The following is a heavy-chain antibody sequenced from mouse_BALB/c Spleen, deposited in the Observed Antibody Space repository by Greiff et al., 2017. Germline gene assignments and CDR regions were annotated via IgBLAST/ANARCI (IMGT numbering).Heavy chain of an antibody. J-gene: IGHJ2*01. CDR3: ARSLLRYYYFDY. CDR2: IDPANGNT. V-gene: IGHV14-3*02. D-gene: IGHD1-1*01. Sequence: EVQLQESGAELVKPGASVKLSCTASGFNIKDTYMHWVKQRPEQGLEWIGRIDPANGNTKYDPKFQGKATITADTSSNTAYLQLSSLTSEDTAVYYCARSLLRYYYFDYWGQGTTLTVSS. CDR1: GFNIKDTY.